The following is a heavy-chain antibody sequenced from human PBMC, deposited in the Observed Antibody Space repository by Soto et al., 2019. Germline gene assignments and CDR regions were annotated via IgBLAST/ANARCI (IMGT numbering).Heavy chain of an antibody. D-gene: IGHD3-22*01. CDR2: ISGSGGST. J-gene: IGHJ6*02. CDR1: GFTFSSYA. CDR3: AANGYDSSGYYLYGMDV. V-gene: IGHV3-23*01. Sequence: EVQLLESGGGLVQPGGSLRLSCAASGFTFSSYAMSWVRQAPGKGLEWVSAISGSGGSTYYADSVKGRFTISRDNSKNTLYLQMNSLRAEDTAVYYCAANGYDSSGYYLYGMDVWGQGTTVTVSS.